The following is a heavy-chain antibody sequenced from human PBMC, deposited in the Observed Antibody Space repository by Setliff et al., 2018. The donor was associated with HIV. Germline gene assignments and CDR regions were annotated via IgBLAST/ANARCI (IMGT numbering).Heavy chain of an antibody. CDR1: GGTLSSYA. V-gene: IGHV1-69*05. J-gene: IGHJ5*02. D-gene: IGHD3-22*01. CDR2: IIPIFGTA. CDR3: ARDGIPASYYYDSSGKPEAYNWFDP. Sequence: SVKVSCKASGGTLSSYAISWVRQAPGQGLEWMGGIIPIFGTANYAQKFQGRVTITTDESTSTAYMELSSLRSEDTAVYYCARDGIPASYYYDSSGKPEAYNWFDPWGQGTLVTVSS.